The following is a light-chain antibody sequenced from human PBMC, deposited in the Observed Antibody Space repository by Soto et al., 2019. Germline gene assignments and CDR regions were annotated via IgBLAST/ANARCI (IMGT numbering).Light chain of an antibody. CDR2: HNN. J-gene: IGLJ3*02. CDR1: SSKIGAGYD. Sequence: QSGLTQPPSVSGAPGQRVTISCTGSSSKIGAGYDVHWYQQLPGTAPKLLIFHNNNRPSGVPDRFSGSKSGTSVSLAITGLQAEDEADYYCQSYDSSLSHWVFGGGTQLTVL. V-gene: IGLV1-40*01. CDR3: QSYDSSLSHWV.